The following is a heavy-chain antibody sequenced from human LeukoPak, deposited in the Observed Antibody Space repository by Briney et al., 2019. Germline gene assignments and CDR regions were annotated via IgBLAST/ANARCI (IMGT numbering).Heavy chain of an antibody. CDR3: ARDRAWGYYYYMDV. CDR2: IKQDGSEK. J-gene: IGHJ6*03. D-gene: IGHD3-16*01. Sequence: GGPLRLLCAASGFLFSSYWMSWVGQAPGEGLEWVAYIKQDGSEKYYVDSVKGRFTISRDNAKDSLYLQMNSLRAEDTAVYYCARDRAWGYYYYMDVWGKGTTVTVSS. V-gene: IGHV3-7*01. CDR1: GFLFSSYW.